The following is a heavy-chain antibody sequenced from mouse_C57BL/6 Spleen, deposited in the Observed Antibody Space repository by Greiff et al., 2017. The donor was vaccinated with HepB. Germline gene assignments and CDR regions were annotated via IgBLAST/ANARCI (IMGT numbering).Heavy chain of an antibody. Sequence: EVQLQQSGAELVRPGASVKLSCTASGFNIKDYYMHWVKQRPEQGLEWIGRIDPEDGDTEYAPKFQGKATMTAATSSNTAYLQLSSLTSEDTAVYYCTTLLLRGAMDYWGQGTSVTVSS. D-gene: IGHD1-1*01. V-gene: IGHV14-1*01. CDR2: IDPEDGDT. J-gene: IGHJ4*01. CDR3: TTLLLRGAMDY. CDR1: GFNIKDYY.